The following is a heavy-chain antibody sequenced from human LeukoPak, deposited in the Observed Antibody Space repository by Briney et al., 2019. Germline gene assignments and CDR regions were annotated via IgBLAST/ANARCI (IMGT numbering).Heavy chain of an antibody. CDR1: GGSISSGDYY. CDR2: IYYSGST. J-gene: IGHJ3*02. V-gene: IGHV4-30-4*08. CDR3: ARDYGDGDNFGNNDAFDI. D-gene: IGHD5-24*01. Sequence: SETLSLTCTVSGGSISSGDYYWRWIRQPPGKGLEWIGYIYYSGSTYYNPSLKSRVTISVDTSKNQFSLKLSSVTAADTAVYYCARDYGDGDNFGNNDAFDIWGQGTMVTVSS.